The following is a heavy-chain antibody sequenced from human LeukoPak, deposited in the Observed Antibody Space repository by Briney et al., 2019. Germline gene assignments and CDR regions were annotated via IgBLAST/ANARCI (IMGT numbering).Heavy chain of an antibody. CDR3: AKGGYYDSSGYYIDY. J-gene: IGHJ4*02. D-gene: IGHD3-22*01. V-gene: IGHV4-39*07. CDR1: GGSISSSSYY. CDR2: IYYSGST. Sequence: SETLSLTCTVSGGSISSSSYYWGWIRQPPGKGLEWIGSIYYSGSTYYNPSLKSRVTISVDTSKNQFSLKLSSVTAADTAVYYCAKGGYYDSSGYYIDYWGQGTLVTVSS.